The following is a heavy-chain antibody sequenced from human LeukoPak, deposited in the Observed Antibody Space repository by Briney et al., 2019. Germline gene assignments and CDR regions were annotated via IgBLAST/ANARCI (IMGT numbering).Heavy chain of an antibody. CDR2: IYYSGST. Sequence: SETLSLTCTVSGGSISSGSYYWGWIRQPPGKGLEWIGSIYYSGSTYYNPSLKSRVTISVDTSKNQFSLKLSSVTAADTAVYYCARIASYDYVWGSYRYIPYYFDYWGQGTLVTVSS. D-gene: IGHD3-16*02. J-gene: IGHJ4*02. CDR1: GGSISSGSYY. V-gene: IGHV4-39*01. CDR3: ARIASYDYVWGSYRYIPYYFDY.